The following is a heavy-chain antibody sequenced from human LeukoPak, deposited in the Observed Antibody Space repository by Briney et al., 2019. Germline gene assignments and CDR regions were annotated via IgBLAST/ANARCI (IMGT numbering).Heavy chain of an antibody. J-gene: IGHJ4*02. CDR1: GYTFTGYY. D-gene: IGHD6-19*01. V-gene: IGHV1-2*02. CDR2: INPNSGGT. CDR3: ARTSGVSVAGSPYYFDF. Sequence: EASVKVSCKASGYTFTGYYMHWVRQAPGQGLEWMGWINPNSGGTNYAQKFQGRVTMTRDTSISTAYMELSRLRSGDTAVYYCARTSGVSVAGSPYYFDFWGQGTLISVSS.